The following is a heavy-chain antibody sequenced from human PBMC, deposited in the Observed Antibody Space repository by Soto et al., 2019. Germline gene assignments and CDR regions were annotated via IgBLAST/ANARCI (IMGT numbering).Heavy chain of an antibody. J-gene: IGHJ3*01. CDR3: ARQRAWYGEWAFDV. V-gene: IGHV4-39*01. D-gene: IGHD3-10*01. CDR1: GGSISSDTHY. Sequence: QLQVQESGPGLVKPSETLSLTCTVSGGSISSDTHYWGWIRQPPGEGLEWIGSIKYYWHTFYSPSLKSPVAMSVAPSKNQFSLNLSSVPAADTAVYSCARQRAWYGEWAFDVWGQGAMVTVSS. CDR2: IKYYWHT.